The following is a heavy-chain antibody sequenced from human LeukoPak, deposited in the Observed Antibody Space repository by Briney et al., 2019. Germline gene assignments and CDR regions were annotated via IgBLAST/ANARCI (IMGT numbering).Heavy chain of an antibody. D-gene: IGHD3-10*01. CDR1: GYTFTSYG. J-gene: IGHJ4*02. Sequence: ASVKVSCKASGYTFTSYGISWVRQAPGQRLEGMGWIRAYNGNTNYAQKLQGRVTMTTDTSTSTAYMELRSLRSDDTAVYYCARDRDYYGSGSDFDYWGQGTLVTVSS. V-gene: IGHV1-18*01. CDR2: IRAYNGNT. CDR3: ARDRDYYGSGSDFDY.